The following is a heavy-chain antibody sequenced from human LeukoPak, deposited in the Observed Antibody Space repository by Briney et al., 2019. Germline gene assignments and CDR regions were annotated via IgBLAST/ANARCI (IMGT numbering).Heavy chain of an antibody. CDR1: GGSISSYY. Sequence: SETLSLTCTVSGGSISSYYWSWIRQPPGKGLEWLWYIYYSERTNYNPSLKSRVTISVDTSRNQFPLKLSSVTAADTAVYYCARDNGTGELGPFDYWGQGTLVTVSS. CDR2: IYYSERT. D-gene: IGHD7-27*01. CDR3: ARDNGTGELGPFDY. V-gene: IGHV4-59*01. J-gene: IGHJ4*02.